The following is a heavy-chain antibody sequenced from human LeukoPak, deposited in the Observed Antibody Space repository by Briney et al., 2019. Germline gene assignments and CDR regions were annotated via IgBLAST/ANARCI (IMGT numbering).Heavy chain of an antibody. Sequence: ASVKVSCEASGYTFTGYYIHWVRQAPGQGLEWMGWINPNSGGRNYAQKFQGRVTMTRDTSISTAYMELSRLISDDTAVYYCARDVAAAGTEYNWYDPWGQGTLVTVSS. CDR2: INPNSGGR. CDR3: ARDVAAAGTEYNWYDP. D-gene: IGHD6-13*01. CDR1: GYTFTGYY. J-gene: IGHJ5*02. V-gene: IGHV1-2*02.